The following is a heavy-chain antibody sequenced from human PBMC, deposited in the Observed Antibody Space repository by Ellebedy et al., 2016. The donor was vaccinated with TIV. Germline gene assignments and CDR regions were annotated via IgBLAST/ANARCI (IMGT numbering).Heavy chain of an antibody. CDR2: IYQDGSDQ. CDR1: GFSFRSDW. D-gene: IGHD4-17*01. V-gene: IGHV3-7*01. Sequence: GGSLRLSCAASGFSFRSDWMSWVRQAPGKGLEWVANIYQDGSDQYYVDSVKGRFTISRDNANKSLFLQMNSLRVEDTAVYYCARRGSYGDYAVQVNSWFDTWGQGTLVTVSS. J-gene: IGHJ5*02. CDR3: ARRGSYGDYAVQVNSWFDT.